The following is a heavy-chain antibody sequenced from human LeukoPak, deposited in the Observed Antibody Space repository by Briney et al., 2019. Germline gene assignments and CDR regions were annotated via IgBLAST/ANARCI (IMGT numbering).Heavy chain of an antibody. Sequence: PSQTLSLTCTVSGGSISSGGYYWSWIRQPPGKGLEWIGYIYHSGSTYYNPSLKSRVTISVDRSKNQFSLKLSSVTAADTAVYYCARVSHQQLPDYWGQGTLVTVSS. J-gene: IGHJ4*02. D-gene: IGHD6-13*01. CDR1: GGSISSGGYY. V-gene: IGHV4-30-2*01. CDR2: IYHSGST. CDR3: ARVSHQQLPDY.